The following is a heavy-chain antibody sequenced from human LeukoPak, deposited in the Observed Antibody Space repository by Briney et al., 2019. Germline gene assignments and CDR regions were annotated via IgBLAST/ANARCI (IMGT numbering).Heavy chain of an antibody. J-gene: IGHJ6*02. CDR1: GFTFSTYA. D-gene: IGHD3-10*01. Sequence: GGSLTLSCPASGFTFSTYAISWVRQAPGKGLEWVSAISASGAGTYYADSVKGRFTISREHSTNTLYLQMSSLRAEDTAVYYCAKFSGSWHNYAMDVWGQGTTVTVSS. CDR3: AKFSGSWHNYAMDV. CDR2: ISASGAGT. V-gene: IGHV3-23*01.